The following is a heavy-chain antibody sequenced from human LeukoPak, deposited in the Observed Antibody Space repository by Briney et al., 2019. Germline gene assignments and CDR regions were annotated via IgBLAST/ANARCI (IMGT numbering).Heavy chain of an antibody. CDR2: IWYDGSNK. CDR3: AKDERGYYDSSGFFGAIDY. Sequence: GGSLRLSRAASGFTFNRYAMHWVRQAPGKGLEWVAFIWYDGSNKYYADSVKGRFTVSRDNSKNTLYLQMNSLRAEDTAVYYCAKDERGYYDSSGFFGAIDYWGQGSQVSVSS. D-gene: IGHD3-22*01. V-gene: IGHV3-30*02. CDR1: GFTFNRYA. J-gene: IGHJ4*02.